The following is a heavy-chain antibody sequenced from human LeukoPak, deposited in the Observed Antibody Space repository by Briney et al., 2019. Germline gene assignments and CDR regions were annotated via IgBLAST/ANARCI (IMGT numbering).Heavy chain of an antibody. CDR1: GSTFSSYA. V-gene: IGHV3-30-3*01. D-gene: IGHD3-10*01. Sequence: PGGSLRLSCAASGSTFSSYAMHWVRQAPGKGLEWVAVISYDGSNKYYADSVKGRFTISRDNSKNTLYLQMNSLRAEDTAVYYCARCSYVLLWFGESLVNAFDIWGQGTMVTVSS. CDR2: ISYDGSNK. J-gene: IGHJ3*02. CDR3: ARCSYVLLWFGESLVNAFDI.